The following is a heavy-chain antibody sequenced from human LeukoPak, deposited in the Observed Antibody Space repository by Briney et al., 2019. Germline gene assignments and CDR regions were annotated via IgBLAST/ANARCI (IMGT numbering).Heavy chain of an antibody. J-gene: IGHJ4*02. D-gene: IGHD2-2*01. CDR2: IIPIFGTA. V-gene: IGHV1-69*05. Sequence: SVKVSCKASGGTFSSNAISWVRQAPGQGLEWMGGIIPIFGTANYAQKFQGRVTITTDESTSTAYMELSSLRSEDTAVYYCARARAGVNIKYCSSPSCYRGFDYWGQGTLVPVSS. CDR1: GGTFSSNA. CDR3: ARARAGVNIKYCSSPSCYRGFDY.